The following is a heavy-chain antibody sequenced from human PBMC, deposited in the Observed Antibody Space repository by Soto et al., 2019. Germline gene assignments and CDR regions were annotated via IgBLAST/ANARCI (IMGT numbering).Heavy chain of an antibody. D-gene: IGHD6-13*01. CDR3: ARRAAARVIDFDY. CDR1: GGSISSSSYY. V-gene: IGHV4-39*01. J-gene: IGHJ4*02. Sequence: SETLSLTCTVSGGSISSSSYYWGWIRQPPGKGLEWVGSIYYSGSTYYNPSLKSRVTISVDTSKNQFSLKLSSVTAADTAVYYCARRAAARVIDFDYWGQGTLVTVSS. CDR2: IYYSGST.